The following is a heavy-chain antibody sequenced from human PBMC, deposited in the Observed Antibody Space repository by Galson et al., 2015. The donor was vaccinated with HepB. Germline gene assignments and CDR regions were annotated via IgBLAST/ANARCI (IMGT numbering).Heavy chain of an antibody. D-gene: IGHD2-2*01. CDR2: INPSGGST. J-gene: IGHJ3*02. CDR3: ASVRSSTSFEFDI. V-gene: IGHV1-46*01. Sequence: SVKVSCKASGYTFTSYHMHWVRQAPGQGLEWMGIINPSGGSTSYAQKFQGRVTMTRDTSTSTVYMELSSLRSEDTAVYYCASVRSSTSFEFDIWGQGTMVTVSS. CDR1: GYTFTSYH.